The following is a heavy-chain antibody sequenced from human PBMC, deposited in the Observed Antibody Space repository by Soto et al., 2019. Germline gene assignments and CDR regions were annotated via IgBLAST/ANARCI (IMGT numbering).Heavy chain of an antibody. CDR1: GFTLSSYD. D-gene: IGHD3-9*01. V-gene: IGHV3-23*01. CDR2: IRGSGGAT. CDR3: AKDRGDNAGYPAFDI. Sequence: EVQLLESGGGLVQPGGSLRLSCAASGFTLSSYDMGWVRQAPGRGLEWISLIRGSGGATFHADSVEGRLTISRDISKNTLYLQMNSLIAEDSAVYYCAKDRGDNAGYPAFDIWGQGTMVTVSS. J-gene: IGHJ3*02.